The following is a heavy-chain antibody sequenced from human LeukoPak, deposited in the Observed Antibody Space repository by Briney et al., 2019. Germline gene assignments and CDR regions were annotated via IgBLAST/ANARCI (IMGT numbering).Heavy chain of an antibody. CDR3: AKGGVLLYYDFWSGYYYNYFDY. V-gene: IGHV3-23*01. D-gene: IGHD3-3*01. CDR1: GFTFSSYA. J-gene: IGHJ4*02. Sequence: PGGSLRLSSAASGFTFSSYAMSWVPQAPGKGLEWGSAIIGSGGSTYYADSVRGGFTISTDNSKNTLYLQMNSKSAEDMEVYYCAKGGVLLYYDFWSGYYYNYFDYWGQGTLVTVSS. CDR2: IIGSGGST.